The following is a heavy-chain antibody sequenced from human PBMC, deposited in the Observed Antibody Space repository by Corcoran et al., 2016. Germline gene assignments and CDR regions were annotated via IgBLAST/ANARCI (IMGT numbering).Heavy chain of an antibody. D-gene: IGHD3-16*01. J-gene: IGHJ4*02. V-gene: IGHV4-38-2*02. CDR1: GYSISSGYY. CDR3: ARYNWGKGDSYHY. CDR2: IYHSGST. Sequence: QVQLQESGPGLVKPSETLSLTCTVSGYSISSGYYWGWIRQPPGKGLEWIGSIYHSGSTYYNPSLKSRVTISVDTSKNQFSLKLSSVTAADTAVYYCARYNWGKGDSYHYWGQGTLVTVSS.